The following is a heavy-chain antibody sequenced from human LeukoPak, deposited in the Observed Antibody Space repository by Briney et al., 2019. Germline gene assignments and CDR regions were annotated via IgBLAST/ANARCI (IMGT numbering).Heavy chain of an antibody. CDR3: ARSANDYGDYGGADAFDI. D-gene: IGHD4-17*01. Sequence: GESLKISCRGSGYSFSTYWIGWVRQMPGKGLEWMGIIYPGDSDTRYSPSFQGQVTISADKSISTAYLQWSSLKASDTAMYYCARSANDYGDYGGADAFDIWGQGTMVTVSS. J-gene: IGHJ3*02. V-gene: IGHV5-51*01. CDR1: GYSFSTYW. CDR2: IYPGDSDT.